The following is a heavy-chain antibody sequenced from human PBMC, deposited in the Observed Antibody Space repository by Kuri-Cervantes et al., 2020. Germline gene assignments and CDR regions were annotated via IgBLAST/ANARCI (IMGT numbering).Heavy chain of an antibody. CDR3: ARGIAVAPSGMDV. CDR1: GFTFSSYG. D-gene: IGHD6-19*01. J-gene: IGHJ6*02. Sequence: GESLKISCAASGFTFSSYGMHCVRQAPGKGLEWVAVIWYDGSNKYYADSVKGRFTISRDNSKNTLYLQMNSLRAEDTAVYYCARGIAVAPSGMDVWGQGTTVTVSS. V-gene: IGHV3-33*01. CDR2: IWYDGSNK.